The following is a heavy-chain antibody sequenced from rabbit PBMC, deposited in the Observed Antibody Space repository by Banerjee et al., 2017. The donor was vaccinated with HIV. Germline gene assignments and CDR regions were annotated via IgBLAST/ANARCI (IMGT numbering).Heavy chain of an antibody. J-gene: IGHJ4*01. CDR2: IYTGDGNT. V-gene: IGHV1S40*01. D-gene: IGHD4-2*01. CDR3: ARGYPGSSDRINL. CDR1: GFTISSSYY. Sequence: QSLEESGGGLVQPEGSLALTCKASGFTISSSYYMCWVRQAPGKGLEWIACIYTGDGNTYYASWAKGRFTISKTSSTTVTLQMTSLTAADTATYFCARGYPGSSDRINLWGPGTLVTVS.